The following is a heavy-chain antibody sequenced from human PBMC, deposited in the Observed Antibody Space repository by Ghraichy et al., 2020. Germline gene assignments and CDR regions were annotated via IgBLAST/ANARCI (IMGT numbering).Heavy chain of an antibody. CDR3: ARDGIEMATIPFDY. V-gene: IGHV4-39*07. CDR1: GGSISSSSYY. CDR2: IYYSGST. J-gene: IGHJ4*02. Sequence: SETLSLTCTVSGGSISSSSYYWGWIRQPPGKGLEWIGSIYYSGSTYYNPSLKSRVTISVDTSKNQFSLKLSSVTAADTAVYYCARDGIEMATIPFDYWGQGTLVTVSS. D-gene: IGHD5-24*01.